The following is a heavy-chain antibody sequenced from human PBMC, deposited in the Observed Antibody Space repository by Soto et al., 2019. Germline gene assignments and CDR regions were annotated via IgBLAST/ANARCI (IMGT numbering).Heavy chain of an antibody. CDR3: ARHEGWTGPDQ. CDR1: GASIGSGGW. CDR2: IFHDGNT. D-gene: IGHD2-8*02. J-gene: IGHJ5*02. V-gene: IGHV4-4*02. Sequence: SETLSLTCAVSGASIGSGGWWSWVRQPPGKGLEWIAEIFHDGNTNYSPSLKSRVTISVDKSQNQFSLNVYSVTAADTAAYYCARHEGWTGPDQWGQGTLVTVSS.